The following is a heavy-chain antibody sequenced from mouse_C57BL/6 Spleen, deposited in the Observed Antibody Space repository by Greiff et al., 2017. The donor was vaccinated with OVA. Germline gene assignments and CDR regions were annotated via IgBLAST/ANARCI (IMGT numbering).Heavy chain of an antibody. CDR2: IDPSDSYT. CDR3: ARIGDYGSSFWYFDV. D-gene: IGHD1-1*01. J-gene: IGHJ1*03. V-gene: IGHV1-69*01. Sequence: QVQLQQPGAELVMPGASVKLSCKASGYTFTSYWMHWVKQRPGQGLEWIGEIDPSDSYTNYNQKFKGKATLTVDKSSSTAYMQLSILTSEDSAVYYCARIGDYGSSFWYFDVWGTGTTVTVSS. CDR1: GYTFTSYW.